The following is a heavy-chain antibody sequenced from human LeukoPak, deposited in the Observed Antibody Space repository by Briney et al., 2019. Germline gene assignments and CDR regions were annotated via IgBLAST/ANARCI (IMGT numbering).Heavy chain of an antibody. Sequence: LRLSCAASGFTFSSYGMSWVRQAPGKGLEWIGYIYHSGSTYYNPSLKSRVTISVDRSKNQFSLKLSSVTAADTAVYYCARDGGGYNYYFDYWGQGTLVTVSS. CDR2: IYHSGST. CDR1: GFTFSSYG. CDR3: ARDGGGYNYYFDY. D-gene: IGHD5-24*01. V-gene: IGHV4-30-2*01. J-gene: IGHJ4*02.